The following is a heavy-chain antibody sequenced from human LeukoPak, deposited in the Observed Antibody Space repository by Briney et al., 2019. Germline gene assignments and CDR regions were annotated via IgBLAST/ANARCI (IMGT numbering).Heavy chain of an antibody. V-gene: IGHV1-2*02. CDR1: GYTLTELS. CDR3: ARGLGVTPYYYYMDV. CDR2: INPNSGGT. Sequence: ASVKVSCKVSGYTLTELSVHWVRQAPGKGLEWMGWINPNSGGTNYAQKFQGRVTMTRDTSISTAYMELSRLRSDDTAVYYCARGLGVTPYYYYMDVWAKGTTVTVSS. J-gene: IGHJ6*03. D-gene: IGHD3-16*01.